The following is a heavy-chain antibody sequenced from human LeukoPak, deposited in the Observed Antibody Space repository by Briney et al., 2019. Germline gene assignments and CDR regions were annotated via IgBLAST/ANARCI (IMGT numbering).Heavy chain of an antibody. CDR1: GYIFTDYY. Sequence: ASVKVSCKASGYIFTDYYLHWVRQAPGQGLEWMGWIKPESGRTHYAQKFQGGVTMTRDTSISTAYMELSRLRSDDTALYYCARGGKYGCSAGSCYSDYWGQGTPVTVSS. D-gene: IGHD2-15*01. J-gene: IGHJ4*02. CDR3: ARGGKYGCSAGSCYSDY. CDR2: IKPESGRT. V-gene: IGHV1-2*02.